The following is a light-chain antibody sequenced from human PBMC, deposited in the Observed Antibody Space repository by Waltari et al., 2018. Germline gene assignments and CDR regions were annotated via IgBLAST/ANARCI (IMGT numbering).Light chain of an antibody. Sequence: QSVLTQPPSVSAAPGQKVTISCSGSSSNIGNYYVSWYHQLPGTAPKLHIYDNNNRPSEIPDRFSASRSRTSATLGITGLQIGDEADYYCATWDNSLSEVVFGGGTKLTVL. CDR3: ATWDNSLSEVV. J-gene: IGLJ2*01. V-gene: IGLV1-51*01. CDR1: SSNIGNYY. CDR2: DNN.